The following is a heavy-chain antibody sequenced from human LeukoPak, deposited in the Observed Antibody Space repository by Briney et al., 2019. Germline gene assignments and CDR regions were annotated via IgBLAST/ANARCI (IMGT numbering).Heavy chain of an antibody. CDR1: GRTISVSY. V-gene: IGHV4-59*01. J-gene: IGHJ4*02. Sequence: ASETLSLTCTVSGRTISVSYWRWLRQPPGKGLEWIAYMYNSGSTNYNPSLKSRVTISIDTSKNQFSLKLSSLTAADTAIYYCARGIESYGDYGYWGQGILVTVSS. CDR2: MYNSGST. D-gene: IGHD4-17*01. CDR3: ARGIESYGDYGY.